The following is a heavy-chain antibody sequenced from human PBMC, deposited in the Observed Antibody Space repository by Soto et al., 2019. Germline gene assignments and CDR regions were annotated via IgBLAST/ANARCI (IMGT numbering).Heavy chain of an antibody. D-gene: IGHD5-12*01. J-gene: IGHJ3*02. Sequence: EVQLVESGGGLVKPGRSLRLSCTASGITFGDYAMSWFRQAPGKGLEWVGFIRSKAYAGTTEFAASVKGRFTISRDDSKSIAYLQMNSLQTEDTAVYYCSRAIGDGYNYDAFDIWGQGTMVTVSS. CDR3: SRAIGDGYNYDAFDI. CDR1: GITFGDYA. CDR2: IRSKAYAGTT. V-gene: IGHV3-49*05.